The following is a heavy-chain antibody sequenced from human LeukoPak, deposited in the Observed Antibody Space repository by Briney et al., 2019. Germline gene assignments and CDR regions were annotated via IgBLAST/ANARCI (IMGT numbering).Heavy chain of an antibody. CDR2: MNPNSANT. Sequence: ASVKVSCKASGYTFTSYDINWVREATGQGLEWMGWMNPNSANTGYAQNFQGRVTMTRNTSISTAYMELSSLRSEDTAVYYCAIRFSRGSGSAIDYWGQGTLVTVSS. V-gene: IGHV1-8*01. J-gene: IGHJ4*02. CDR3: AIRFSRGSGSAIDY. CDR1: GYTFTSYD. D-gene: IGHD3-10*01.